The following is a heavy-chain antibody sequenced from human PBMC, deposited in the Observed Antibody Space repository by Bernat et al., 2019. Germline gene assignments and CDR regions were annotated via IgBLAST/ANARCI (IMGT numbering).Heavy chain of an antibody. CDR2: IYYSGST. V-gene: IGHV4-39*01. D-gene: IGHD1-1*01. CDR3: PSTTNVFTGDYFQH. CDR1: GGSISSSSYY. Sequence: QLQLQESGPGLVKPSETLSLTCTVSGGSISSSSYYWGWIRQPPGKGLEWIGSIYYSGSTYYNTSLKSRVTISVNSSKTQFSTKLRSVTAADTAVNEGPSTTNVFTGDYFQHWGQGTLVTVSS. J-gene: IGHJ1*01.